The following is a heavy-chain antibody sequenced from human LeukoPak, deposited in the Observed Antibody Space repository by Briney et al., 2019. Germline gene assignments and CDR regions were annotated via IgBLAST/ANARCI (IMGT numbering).Heavy chain of an antibody. J-gene: IGHJ4*02. CDR2: ISSSSSYI. D-gene: IGHD5-12*01. CDR3: AREGGYDPTLNSFDY. CDR1: GFTFSSYS. V-gene: IGHV3-21*01. Sequence: GGSLRLSCAASGFTFSSYSMNWVRQAPGKGLEWVSSISSSSSYIYYADSVKGRFTISRDNAKNSLYLQMNSLRAEDTAVYYCAREGGYDPTLNSFDYWGQGTLVTVSS.